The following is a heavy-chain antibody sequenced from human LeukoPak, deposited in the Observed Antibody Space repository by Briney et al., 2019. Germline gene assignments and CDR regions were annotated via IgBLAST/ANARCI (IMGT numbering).Heavy chain of an antibody. V-gene: IGHV1-18*01. CDR1: GYTFTSYG. CDR3: ARGYDILTGYYTPYWFDP. Sequence: GASVKVSCKASGYTFTSYGISWVRQAPGQGLEWMGWISAYNGNTNYAQKFQGRVTMTTDTSTSTAYMELRSLRSDDTAVYYCARGYDILTGYYTPYWFDPWGQGTLVTVSS. J-gene: IGHJ5*02. CDR2: ISAYNGNT. D-gene: IGHD3-9*01.